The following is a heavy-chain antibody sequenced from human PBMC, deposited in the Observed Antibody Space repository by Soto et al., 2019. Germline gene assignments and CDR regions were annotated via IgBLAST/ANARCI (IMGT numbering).Heavy chain of an antibody. J-gene: IGHJ4*02. D-gene: IGHD1-26*01. CDR1: GVSVNIGDYY. CDR2: FYYSGIT. Sequence: AEPLSLTCTVSGVSVNIGDYYWSWIREPPGKGLEWIGYFYYSGITNYNPSLKSRVTISADTSKNQFSLKLRSVTAADAAVYYCARVTVAVPATTHYFDYWGQGNPVTVSS. CDR3: ARVTVAVPATTHYFDY. V-gene: IGHV4-61*08.